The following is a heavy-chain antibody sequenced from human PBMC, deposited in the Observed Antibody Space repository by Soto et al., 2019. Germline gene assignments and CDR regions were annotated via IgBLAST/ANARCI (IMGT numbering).Heavy chain of an antibody. CDR2: IHIGGTTA. J-gene: IGHJ6*02. CDR3: TREYPAAATAPMGFYGMDV. V-gene: IGHV3-53*01. CDR1: GFDVNNNY. Sequence: GGSLRLSCAASGFDVNNNYMNWVRQAPGKGLEWVSIIHIGGTTAYYADSVKGRFTISRDNTKNTLYLQMHSLRVEDTALYYCTREYPAAATAPMGFYGMDVWGQGTTVTVSS. D-gene: IGHD6-25*01.